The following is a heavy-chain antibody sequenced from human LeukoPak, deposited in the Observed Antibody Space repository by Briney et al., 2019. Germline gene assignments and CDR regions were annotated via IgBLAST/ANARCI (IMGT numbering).Heavy chain of an antibody. CDR2: ISGSGGST. D-gene: IGHD3-22*01. V-gene: IGHV3-23*01. Sequence: GGSLRLSCAASGFTFSSYAMSWVRQAPGKGLEWVSAISGSGGSTYYADSVKGRFTISRDNSENTLYLQMNSLRAEDTAVYYCAKGVGITMIVVAVDYWGQGTLVTVSS. CDR3: AKGVGITMIVVAVDY. CDR1: GFTFSSYA. J-gene: IGHJ4*02.